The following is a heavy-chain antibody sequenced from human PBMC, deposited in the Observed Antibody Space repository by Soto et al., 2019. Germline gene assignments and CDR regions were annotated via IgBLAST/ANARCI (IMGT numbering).Heavy chain of an antibody. V-gene: IGHV3-23*01. CDR2: ISGSGGST. Sequence: EVQLLESGGGLVQPGGSLRLSCAASGFTFSSYAMSWVRQAPGKGLEWVSAISGSGGSTYYADSVKGRFTISRDNSKNTPYLQMNSLRAEDTAVYYCAKAVTYYYDSSGQNWGQGTLVTVSS. J-gene: IGHJ4*02. CDR3: AKAVTYYYDSSGQN. CDR1: GFTFSSYA. D-gene: IGHD3-22*01.